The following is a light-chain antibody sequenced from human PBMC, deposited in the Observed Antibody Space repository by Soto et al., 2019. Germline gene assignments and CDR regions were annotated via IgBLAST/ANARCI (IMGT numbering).Light chain of an antibody. V-gene: IGLV2-8*01. J-gene: IGLJ2*01. CDR2: TVS. Sequence: QSALTQPPSASGSPGQSVTFSCTGTSNDIGGYNYVLWYQQHPGKAPKLIISTVSERPSGVSDRFSGSKSGNTASLTVSGLQAEDEADYFCSSYAGTNNVLFGGGTKVTVL. CDR1: SNDIGGYNY. CDR3: SSYAGTNNVL.